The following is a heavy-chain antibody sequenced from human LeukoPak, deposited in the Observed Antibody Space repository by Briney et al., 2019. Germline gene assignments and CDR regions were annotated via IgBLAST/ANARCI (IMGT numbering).Heavy chain of an antibody. J-gene: IGHJ3*02. D-gene: IGHD3-10*01. CDR3: ASTSKYIGSGRDDSFDI. CDR1: GGSISTGGYY. CDR2: ISYSGDT. Sequence: SETLSLTCTVSGGSISTGGYYWSWIRQPPGKGLEWIGYISYSGDTYYNPSLKSRVSMSLDTSKSQLSLKMSSVTAADTAVYYCASTSKYIGSGRDDSFDIWGQGTMVTVSS. V-gene: IGHV4-30-4*01.